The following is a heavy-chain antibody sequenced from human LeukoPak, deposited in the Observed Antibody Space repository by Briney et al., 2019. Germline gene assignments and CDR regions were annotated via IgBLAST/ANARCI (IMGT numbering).Heavy chain of an antibody. CDR2: IYYSGST. V-gene: IGHV4-39*07. CDR3: ARNKIAAAGISWFDP. Sequence: SQTLSLTCTVSGGSISSSSYYWGWIRQPPGKGLEWIGSIYYSGSTYYNPSLKSRVTISVDTSKNQFSPKLSSVTAADTAVYYCARNKIAAAGISWFDPWGQGTLVTVSS. J-gene: IGHJ5*02. D-gene: IGHD6-13*01. CDR1: GGSISSSSYY.